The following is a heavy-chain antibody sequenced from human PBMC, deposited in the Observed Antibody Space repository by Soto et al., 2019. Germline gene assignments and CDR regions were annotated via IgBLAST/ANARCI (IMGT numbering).Heavy chain of an antibody. D-gene: IGHD4-17*01. Sequence: GGSLRLSCAASGFTFSDYYMSWIRQAPGKGLEWVSYISRGGNTIYYADSVKGRFTISRDNAKNSLYLQMNSLRAEDTAVYYCARTLRRPYGDYGGYCFDYWGQGTLVTVSS. CDR3: ARTLRRPYGDYGGYCFDY. CDR2: ISRGGNTI. J-gene: IGHJ4*02. V-gene: IGHV3-11*01. CDR1: GFTFSDYY.